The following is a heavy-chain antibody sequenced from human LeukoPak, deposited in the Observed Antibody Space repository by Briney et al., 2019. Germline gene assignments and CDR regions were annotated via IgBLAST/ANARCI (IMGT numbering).Heavy chain of an antibody. V-gene: IGHV1-69*06. Sequence: ASVKVSCKASGGTFSSYAISWVRQAPGQGLEWMGGIIPIFGTANYAQKFQGRVTVTADKSTSTAYMELSSLRSEDTAVYYCASGYSYGHYYWGQGTLVTVSS. CDR2: IIPIFGTA. J-gene: IGHJ4*02. CDR3: ASGYSYGHYY. D-gene: IGHD5-18*01. CDR1: GGTFSSYA.